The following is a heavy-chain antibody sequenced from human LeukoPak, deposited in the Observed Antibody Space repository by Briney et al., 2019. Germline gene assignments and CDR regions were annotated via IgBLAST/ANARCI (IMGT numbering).Heavy chain of an antibody. Sequence: PSETLSLTCTVSGDSISSRSYYWGWIRQPPGKGLEWIGNIHYGGRTNYNPSLKSRVTISVDTSKNQFSLKLSSVTAADTAVYYCARLWQVAVAGDLDYWGQGTLVTVSS. V-gene: IGHV4-39*07. D-gene: IGHD6-19*01. CDR2: IHYGGRT. J-gene: IGHJ4*02. CDR3: ARLWQVAVAGDLDY. CDR1: GDSISSRSYY.